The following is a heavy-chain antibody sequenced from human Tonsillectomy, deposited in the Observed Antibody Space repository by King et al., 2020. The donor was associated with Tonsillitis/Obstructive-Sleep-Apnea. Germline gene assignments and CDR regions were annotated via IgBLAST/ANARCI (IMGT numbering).Heavy chain of an antibody. V-gene: IGHV4-59*01. CDR2: IYYSGST. CDR3: ARTGVVPAAVRFDP. CDR1: GGSISSYY. J-gene: IGHJ5*02. Sequence: QLQESGPGLVKPSETLSLTCTVSGGSISSYYWSWIRQPPGKGLEWIGYIYYSGSTNYNPSLKSRVTISVDTSKNQFSLKLSSVTAADTAVYYCARTGVVPAAVRFDPWGPGTLVTVSS. D-gene: IGHD2-2*01.